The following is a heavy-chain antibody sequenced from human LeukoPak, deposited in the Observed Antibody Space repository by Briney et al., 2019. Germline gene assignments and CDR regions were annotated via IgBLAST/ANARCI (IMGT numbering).Heavy chain of an antibody. J-gene: IGHJ4*02. CDR1: GYTFIGYH. CDR2: INPNSGGT. Sequence: ASVKVSCTASGYTFIGYHLHWVRQAPGQGLEWMGWINPNSGGTNYAQKFQGRVTMTRDTSISTAYMELSRLRSDDTAVYYCATLGYCSGGSCAAFDYWGQGTLVTVSS. V-gene: IGHV1-2*02. D-gene: IGHD2-15*01. CDR3: ATLGYCSGGSCAAFDY.